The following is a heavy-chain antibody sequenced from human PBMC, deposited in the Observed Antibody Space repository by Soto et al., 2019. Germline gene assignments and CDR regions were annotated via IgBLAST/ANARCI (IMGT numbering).Heavy chain of an antibody. D-gene: IGHD1-1*01. CDR1: GGSIYKPDYY. CDR2: IHYSGPT. J-gene: IGHJ4*02. Sequence: LTCTVSGGSIYKPDYYWSWIRQSPGKGLEWIGSIHYSGPTSYNPSLESRVSISVDRSKNQFSLRLTSVTAADTAVYYCAINTGWQQSPRFDSWGQGTLVTVSS. V-gene: IGHV4-30-4*01. CDR3: AINTGWQQSPRFDS.